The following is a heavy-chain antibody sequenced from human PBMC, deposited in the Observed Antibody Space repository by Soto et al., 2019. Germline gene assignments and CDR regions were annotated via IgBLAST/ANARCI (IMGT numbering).Heavy chain of an antibody. CDR2: ISGSGGST. V-gene: IGHV3-23*01. CDR1: GFTFISYA. D-gene: IGHD1-26*01. Sequence: GSLRLSCASSGFTFISYAMSWVRQAPGKGLEWVSAISGSGGSTYYADSVKGRFTISRDNSKNTLYLQMSSLRAEDTALYYCARDRRGNYYGVFHXWGQGALVTVSX. J-gene: IGHJ4*02. CDR3: ARDRRGNYYGVFHX.